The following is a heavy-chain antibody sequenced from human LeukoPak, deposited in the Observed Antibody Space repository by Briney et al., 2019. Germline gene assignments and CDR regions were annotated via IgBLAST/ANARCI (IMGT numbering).Heavy chain of an antibody. CDR3: ARDLIAAAGPTDY. D-gene: IGHD6-13*01. J-gene: IGHJ3*01. V-gene: IGHV1-8*01. CDR2: MNPNNGNT. Sequence: ASVKVSCKASGYTFTSYDINWVRQATGQGLEWMGWMNPNNGNTDYAQKFQGRVTITADKSTSTAYMELSSLRSEDTAVYYCARDLIAAAGPTDYWGQGTMVTVSS. CDR1: GYTFTSYD.